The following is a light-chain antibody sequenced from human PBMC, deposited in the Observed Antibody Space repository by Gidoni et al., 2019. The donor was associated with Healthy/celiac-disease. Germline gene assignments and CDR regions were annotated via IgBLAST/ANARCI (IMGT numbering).Light chain of an antibody. J-gene: IGKJ4*01. CDR3: QQRSNWPPLT. Sequence: EIVLTQSPATLSLSPGERATLSCSASQSVSSYLAWYQQNPGQPPRLLIYDASNRATGSPARFSGSGSGTDFTLTISSLEPEDFAVYYCQQRSNWPPLTFGGGTKVEIK. CDR1: QSVSSY. CDR2: DAS. V-gene: IGKV3-11*01.